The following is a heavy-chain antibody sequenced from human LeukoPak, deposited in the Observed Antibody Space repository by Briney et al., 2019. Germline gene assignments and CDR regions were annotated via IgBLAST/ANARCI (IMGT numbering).Heavy chain of an antibody. Sequence: SETLSLTCTVSGGSISSYHWSWIRQPPGKGLEWIGYIYYSGSTNYNPSLKSRVTISVDTSKNQFSLKLSSVTAADTAVYYCARDSHPDYGGTISLDAFDIWGQGTMVTVSS. CDR2: IYYSGST. J-gene: IGHJ3*02. D-gene: IGHD4-23*01. V-gene: IGHV4-59*01. CDR3: ARDSHPDYGGTISLDAFDI. CDR1: GGSISSYH.